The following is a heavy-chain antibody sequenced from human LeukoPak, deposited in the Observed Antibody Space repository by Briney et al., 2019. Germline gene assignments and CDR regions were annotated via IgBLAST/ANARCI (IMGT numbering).Heavy chain of an antibody. J-gene: IGHJ5*02. CDR2: IYHTGST. V-gene: IGHV4-30-2*01. D-gene: IGHD1-26*01. Sequence: SETLSLTCTVSGGSISGSGYYWSWIRQTPGKGLEWIGYIYHTGSTYYNPSLASRVTISVDRSKNQFSLRLTSVTAADTAVFYCARGGVGPTTNWFDPWGQGTLVTVSS. CDR1: GGSISGSGYY. CDR3: ARGGVGPTTNWFDP.